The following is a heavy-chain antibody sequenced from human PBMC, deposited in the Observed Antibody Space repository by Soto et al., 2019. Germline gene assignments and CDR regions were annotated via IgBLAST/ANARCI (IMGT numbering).Heavy chain of an antibody. D-gene: IGHD3-9*01. J-gene: IGHJ4*02. Sequence: SETLSLTCTVSGGSITSGGHYWGWIRQYTGKGLEWIGHIYHSGNMYFYNPSLKSRVTISADTSRNQFSLSLSSLTAADTAVYYCARVDHRGYFSVLTDLGGQGILVTVSS. CDR2: IYHSGNMY. CDR1: GGSITSGGHY. V-gene: IGHV4-31*03. CDR3: ARVDHRGYFSVLTDL.